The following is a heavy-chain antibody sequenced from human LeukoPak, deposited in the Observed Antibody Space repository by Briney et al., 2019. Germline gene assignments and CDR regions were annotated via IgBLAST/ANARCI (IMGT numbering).Heavy chain of an antibody. D-gene: IGHD4-17*01. J-gene: IGHJ4*02. CDR1: GFTFSSYA. CDR3: AKARYGDFRPSFDY. CDR2: ISGSGSSS. Sequence: GGSLGLSCAASGFTFSSYAMSWVRQAPGKGLEWVSAISGSGSSSYYADSVKGRFTISRDISKNTLYLQMNSLRAEDTAVYYCAKARYGDFRPSFDYWGQGTLVTVSS. V-gene: IGHV3-23*01.